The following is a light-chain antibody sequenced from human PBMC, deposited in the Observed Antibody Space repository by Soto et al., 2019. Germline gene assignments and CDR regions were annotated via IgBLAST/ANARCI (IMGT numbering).Light chain of an antibody. V-gene: IGLV2-14*01. CDR1: SSDIGGFNY. CDR2: DVS. J-gene: IGLJ1*01. Sequence: QSALTQPASVSGSPGQSITISCTGTSSDIGGFNYVSWYQQHPGKAPKLIIFDVSDRPSGVSNRFSGSKSGNMASLTISGLQAEDEADYYCSSFSSSSTLDVFGTGTKLTVL. CDR3: SSFSSSSTLDV.